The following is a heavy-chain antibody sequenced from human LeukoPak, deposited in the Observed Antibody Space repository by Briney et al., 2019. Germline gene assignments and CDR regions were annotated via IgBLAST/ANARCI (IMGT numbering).Heavy chain of an antibody. V-gene: IGHV4-34*01. CDR3: ARSVQDFWSGYWSWFDP. J-gene: IGHJ5*02. D-gene: IGHD3-3*01. Sequence: PSETLSLTCPVSGVSITSYYWSWIRQPPGEGLEWIGEINHSGSTNYNPSLKSRVTISVDTSKNQFSLKLSSVTAADTAVYYCARSVQDFWSGYWSWFDPWGQGTLVTVSS. CDR1: GVSITSYY. CDR2: INHSGST.